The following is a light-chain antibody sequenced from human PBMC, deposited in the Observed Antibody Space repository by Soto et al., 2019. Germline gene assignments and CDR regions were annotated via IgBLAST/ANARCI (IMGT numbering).Light chain of an antibody. CDR2: AAS. CDR1: QSISIY. V-gene: IGKV1-17*01. J-gene: IGKJ4*01. Sequence: DIQMTQSPSSLSASVGDRLTITCRASQSISIYLNWYQQKPGKAPKRLIYAASSLQSGVPSRFSGSGSGTEFTLTISSLQPDDFATYFCLQHNNYPLTFGGGTKVEIK. CDR3: LQHNNYPLT.